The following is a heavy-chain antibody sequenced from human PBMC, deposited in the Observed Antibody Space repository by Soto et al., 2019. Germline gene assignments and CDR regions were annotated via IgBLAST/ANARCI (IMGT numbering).Heavy chain of an antibody. CDR1: CYSISNYY. CDR2: IFYSGST. CDR3: AKDSGYNYGYFRWFDP. V-gene: IGHV4-59*01. J-gene: IGHJ5*02. Sequence: SDTLSLTCTFHCYSISNYYWRWIRKTTRRGLEWIGHIFYSGSTNYNPALKSRVTISVDTSKSQFSLKLSSVTAADTAVYYCAKDSGYNYGYFRWFDPWGQGTLVTVS. D-gene: IGHD5-18*01.